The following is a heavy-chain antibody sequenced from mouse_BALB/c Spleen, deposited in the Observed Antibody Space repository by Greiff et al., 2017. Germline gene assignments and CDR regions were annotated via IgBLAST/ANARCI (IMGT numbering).Heavy chain of an antibody. D-gene: IGHD1-1*01. J-gene: IGHJ4*01. CDR1: GYAFTNYW. CDR3: ARWSTVDYAMDY. Sequence: VQLQESGAELVRPGTSVKISCKASGYAFTNYWLGWVKQRPGHGLEWIGDIYPGSGNTYYNEKFKGKATLTADKSSSTAYMQLSSLTSEDSAVYICARWSTVDYAMDYWGQGTSVTVSS. CDR2: IYPGSGNT. V-gene: IGHV1-63*01.